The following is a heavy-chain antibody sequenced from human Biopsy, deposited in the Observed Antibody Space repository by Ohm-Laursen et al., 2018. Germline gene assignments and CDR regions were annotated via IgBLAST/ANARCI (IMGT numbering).Heavy chain of an antibody. CDR1: GYTFGNYG. CDR3: ARVTLPLYLDY. D-gene: IGHD5/OR15-5a*01. Sequence: GASVKVSCKASGYTFGNYGISWVRQAPGEGLEWMGRISGYNGNTNYAQKFQGRVTMTADTSTSTVYMEVRGLRSDDTAVYYCARVTLPLYLDYWGQGTRVSVSS. CDR2: ISGYNGNT. J-gene: IGHJ4*02. V-gene: IGHV1-18*01.